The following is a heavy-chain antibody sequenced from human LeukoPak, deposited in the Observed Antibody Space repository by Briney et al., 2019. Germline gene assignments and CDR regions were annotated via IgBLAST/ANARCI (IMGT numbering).Heavy chain of an antibody. Sequence: PGGSLRLSCAASGFTFSSYAMSWVRQAPGKGLEWVSAISGSGGSTHYADSVKGRFTISRDNSKNTLYLQMNSLRAEDTAVYYCARVWFGELGPSDYWGQGTLVTVSS. CDR2: ISGSGGST. J-gene: IGHJ4*02. V-gene: IGHV3-23*01. CDR3: ARVWFGELGPSDY. D-gene: IGHD3-10*01. CDR1: GFTFSSYA.